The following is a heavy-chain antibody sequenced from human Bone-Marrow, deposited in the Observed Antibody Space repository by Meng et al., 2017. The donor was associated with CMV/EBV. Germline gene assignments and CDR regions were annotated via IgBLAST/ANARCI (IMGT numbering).Heavy chain of an antibody. D-gene: IGHD2-21*01. J-gene: IGHJ3*02. Sequence: SETLSLTCTVSGDFITSNYWTWIRQPPGKGLEWIGYIYYTGSTHYNPSLKSRITISLDMSKNQFSLNLSSVTAADTAVYYCATYSGGAFDIWGPGKKVPVSS. CDR3: ATYSGGAFDI. CDR2: IYYTGST. CDR1: GDFITSNY. V-gene: IGHV4-59*01.